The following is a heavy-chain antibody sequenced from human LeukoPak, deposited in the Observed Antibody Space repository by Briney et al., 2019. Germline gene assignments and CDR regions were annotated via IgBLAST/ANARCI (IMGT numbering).Heavy chain of an antibody. D-gene: IGHD3-10*01. J-gene: IGHJ4*02. CDR1: GSTFSSYA. CDR3: ARASGPYGSGSYYTAPFDY. CDR2: IIPIFGTA. Sequence: SVKVSCKASGSTFSSYAISWVRQAPGQGLEWMGGIIPIFGTANYAQKFQGRVTITADKSTSTAYMELSSLRSEDTAVYYCARASGPYGSGSYYTAPFDYWGQGTLVTVSS. V-gene: IGHV1-69*06.